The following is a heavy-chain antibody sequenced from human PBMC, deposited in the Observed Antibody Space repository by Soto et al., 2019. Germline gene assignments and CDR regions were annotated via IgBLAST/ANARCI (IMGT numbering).Heavy chain of an antibody. D-gene: IGHD1-1*01. CDR2: INHSGST. J-gene: IGHJ6*02. CDR3: ARTTYYYGMDV. Sequence: SETLSLTCAVYGGSFSGYYWSWIRQPPGKGLEWIGEINHSGSTNYNPALKSRVTISVDTSMNQYSLKLSSVTAADTAVYYCARTTYYYGMDVWGQGTTVTVSS. V-gene: IGHV4-34*01. CDR1: GGSFSGYY.